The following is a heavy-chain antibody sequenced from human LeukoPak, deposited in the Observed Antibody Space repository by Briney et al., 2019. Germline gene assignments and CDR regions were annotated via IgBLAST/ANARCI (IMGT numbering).Heavy chain of an antibody. Sequence: ASVKVSCKASGYTFSNYYMYWVRQAPGQGLEWMGLINPSGGSTNYAQKFQGRVTITADESTSTAYMELSSLRSEDTAVYYCASLTDAYYYYMDVWGKGTTVTISS. CDR3: ASLTDAYYYYMDV. J-gene: IGHJ6*03. CDR1: GYTFSNYY. V-gene: IGHV1-46*01. CDR2: INPSGGST.